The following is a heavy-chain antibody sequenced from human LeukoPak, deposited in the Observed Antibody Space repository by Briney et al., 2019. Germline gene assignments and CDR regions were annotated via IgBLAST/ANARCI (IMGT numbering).Heavy chain of an antibody. CDR2: IIPIFGTG. J-gene: IGHJ6*02. D-gene: IGHD3-16*02. Sequence: GASVKVSCKASGGTFSSYAISWVRQAPGQGLEWMGGIIPIFGTGNYAQKFQGRVTITADESTSTAYMELSSLRSEDTAVYYCAKALSGYYYGMDVWGQGPTVTVSS. V-gene: IGHV1-69*13. CDR3: AKALSGYYYGMDV. CDR1: GGTFSSYA.